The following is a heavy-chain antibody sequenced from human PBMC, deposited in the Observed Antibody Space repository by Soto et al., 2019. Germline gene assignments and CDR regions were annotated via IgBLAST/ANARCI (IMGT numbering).Heavy chain of an antibody. CDR2: ISGSGGST. V-gene: IGHV3-23*01. J-gene: IGHJ4*02. CDR1: GFTFSSYA. Sequence: EVQLLESGGGLVQPGGSLRLSCAASGFTFSSYAMSWVRQAPGKGLEWVSAISGSGGSTYYADSVKGRFTISRDNSKNTLYLQMNSLRAEDTAVYYCEKDFTMIVVPSDYWGQGTLVTVSS. CDR3: EKDFTMIVVPSDY. D-gene: IGHD3-22*01.